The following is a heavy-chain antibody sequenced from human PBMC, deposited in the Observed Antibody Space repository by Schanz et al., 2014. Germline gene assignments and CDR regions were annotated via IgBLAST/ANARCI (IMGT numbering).Heavy chain of an antibody. J-gene: IGHJ6*02. CDR3: ARSGVDV. Sequence: EVQVVESGGGLVKPGGSLRLSCAASGFSFSDYSMSWVRQAPGKGLEWVSCITGGSTTYTYYADSVRGRFTISRDNAKSSVYLQMNSLRAEDTAVYYCARSGVDVWGQGTTVTVSS. V-gene: IGHV3-21*01. CDR2: ITGGSTTYT. D-gene: IGHD3-10*01. CDR1: GFSFSDYS.